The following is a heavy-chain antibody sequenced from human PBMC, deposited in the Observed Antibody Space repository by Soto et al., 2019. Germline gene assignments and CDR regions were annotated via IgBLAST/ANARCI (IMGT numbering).Heavy chain of an antibody. V-gene: IGHV6-1*01. CDR2: TYYRSTWNN. Sequence: QVQLQQSGPGLVKPSQTLSLTCAISGDSVSSNSAAWHWIRQSPSRGLEWLGRTYYRSTWNNDYAVAVKMRISIDPDTSKNQFSLQLNSVTPEDTAVYYCARGLGVGWYFDYWGQGTLVTVSS. CDR1: GDSVSSNSAA. D-gene: IGHD3-16*01. CDR3: ARGLGVGWYFDY. J-gene: IGHJ4*02.